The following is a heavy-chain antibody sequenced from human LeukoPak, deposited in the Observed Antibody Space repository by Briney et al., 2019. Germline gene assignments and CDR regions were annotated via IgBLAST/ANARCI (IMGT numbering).Heavy chain of an antibody. J-gene: IGHJ3*02. D-gene: IGHD4-17*01. CDR2: IGGSGTRT. CDR1: GFTFTTYG. V-gene: IGHV3-23*01. Sequence: GGSLRLPCSASGFTFTTYGMNWVRQAPGKGLEWVSGIGGSGTRTYYADSVKGRFTISRDNSKNTLYLQMNSLRAEDTAVYYCAKALSDYGPPGAFDIWGQGTMVTVSS. CDR3: AKALSDYGPPGAFDI.